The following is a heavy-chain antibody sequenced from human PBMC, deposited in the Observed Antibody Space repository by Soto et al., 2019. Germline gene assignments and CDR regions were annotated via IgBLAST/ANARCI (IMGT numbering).Heavy chain of an antibody. Sequence: GGSLRLSCAASGFTFDDYAMHWVRQPPGKGLEWVSGFTWNSGSKDYADSVKGRFTISRDNRKNSLYLQMNSLRGEDTALYYCTTTYPNDDSRVVAYWGQGTLVTVSS. CDR2: FTWNSGSK. CDR3: TTTYPNDDSRVVAY. D-gene: IGHD1-1*01. V-gene: IGHV3-9*01. CDR1: GFTFDDYA. J-gene: IGHJ4*02.